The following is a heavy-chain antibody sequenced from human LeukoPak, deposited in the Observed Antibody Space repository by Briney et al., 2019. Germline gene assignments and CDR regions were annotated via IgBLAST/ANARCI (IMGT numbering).Heavy chain of an antibody. V-gene: IGHV3-30*02. CDR2: IRYDGSNK. Sequence: GGSLRLSCAASGFTFSSYGMHWVRQAPGKGLEWVAFIRYDGSNKYYADSGKGRFTISRDNSKNTLYLQMNSLRAEDTAVYYCAKDAYYLFDYWGQGTLVTVSS. CDR1: GFTFSSYG. J-gene: IGHJ4*02. D-gene: IGHD3-10*01. CDR3: AKDAYYLFDY.